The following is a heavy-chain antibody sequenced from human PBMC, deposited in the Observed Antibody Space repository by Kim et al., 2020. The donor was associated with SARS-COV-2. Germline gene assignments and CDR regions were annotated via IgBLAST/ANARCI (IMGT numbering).Heavy chain of an antibody. CDR1: GYTFTNYA. CDR2: INTGSGNT. V-gene: IGHV1-3*04. Sequence: ASVKVSCKSSGYTFTNYAIHWVRQAPGQRLEWMGWINTGSGNTKYSQIFQGRVAITRDTSANTAYMELSSLRSDDTAVYYCARDHGSCSISTCYGEAIDYWGQGTLVTVSS. CDR3: ARDHGSCSISTCYGEAIDY. D-gene: IGHD2-2*03. J-gene: IGHJ4*02.